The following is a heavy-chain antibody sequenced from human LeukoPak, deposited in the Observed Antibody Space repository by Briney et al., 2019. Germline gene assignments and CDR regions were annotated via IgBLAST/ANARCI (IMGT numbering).Heavy chain of an antibody. J-gene: IGHJ4*02. D-gene: IGHD6-19*01. Sequence: GGSLRLSCAASGFTFSSYAMSWVRQAPGKGLEWVASITSSSSYIYYADSVKGRFTISRGNANNSLYLQMNSLRAEDTAVYYCARERSMAGRITGDYWGQGTLVTVSS. CDR3: ARERSMAGRITGDY. V-gene: IGHV3-21*01. CDR2: ITSSSSYI. CDR1: GFTFSSYA.